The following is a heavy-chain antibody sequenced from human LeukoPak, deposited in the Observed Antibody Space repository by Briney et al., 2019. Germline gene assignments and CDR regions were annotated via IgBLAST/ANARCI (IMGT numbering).Heavy chain of an antibody. CDR2: INHSGST. CDR1: GGSFSGYY. CDR3: ARGLMYYYDSSGYPGFDY. Sequence: SETLSLTCAVYGGSFSGYYWSWIRQPPGKGLEWIGEINHSGSTNYNPSLKSRVTISVDTSKNQFSLKLSSVTAADTAVYYCARGLMYYYDSSGYPGFDYWGQGTLVTVSS. V-gene: IGHV4-34*01. J-gene: IGHJ4*02. D-gene: IGHD3-22*01.